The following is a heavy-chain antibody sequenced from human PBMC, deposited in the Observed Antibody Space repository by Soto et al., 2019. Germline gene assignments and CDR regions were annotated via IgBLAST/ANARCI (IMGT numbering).Heavy chain of an antibody. V-gene: IGHV3-66*01. CDR3: ASISDYYGSGSYYNPIRDY. D-gene: IGHD3-10*01. Sequence: GGSLRLSCAASGFTVSSNYMSWVRQAPGKGLEWVSVIYSGGSTYYADSVKGRFTISRDNSKNTLYLQMNSLRAEDTAVYYCASISDYYGSGSYYNPIRDYWGQGTLVTVSS. CDR2: IYSGGST. CDR1: GFTVSSNY. J-gene: IGHJ4*02.